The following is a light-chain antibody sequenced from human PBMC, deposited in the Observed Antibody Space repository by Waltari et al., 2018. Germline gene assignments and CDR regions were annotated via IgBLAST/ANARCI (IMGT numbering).Light chain of an antibody. CDR1: RSITRS. J-gene: IGKJ1*01. V-gene: IGKV1-39*01. CDR3: LETSSAPWT. Sequence: DSQMTQSPSSLSASVGDRVTISCRASRSITRSLKWYQQKPGKAPNLMIYAASNLQSGVPSRFSCSGSGTDFTLTISSLQPEDFATYYCLETSSAPWTFGQGTKVEVK. CDR2: AAS.